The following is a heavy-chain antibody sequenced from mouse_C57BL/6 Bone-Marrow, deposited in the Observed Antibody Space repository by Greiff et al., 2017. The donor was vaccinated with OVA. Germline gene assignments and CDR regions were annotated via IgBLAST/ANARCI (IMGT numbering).Heavy chain of an antibody. CDR3: ARPPYYYGSSWFAD. V-gene: IGHV1-26*01. CDR1: GYTFTDYY. D-gene: IGHD1-1*01. CDR2: INPNNGGT. Sequence: EVQLQQSGPELVKPGASVKISCKASGYTFTDYYMNWVKQSHGKSLEWIGDINPNNGGTSYNQKFKGKATLTVDKSSSTAYMELRSLTSEDSAVYYCARPPYYYGSSWFADWGQGTLVTVSA. J-gene: IGHJ3*01.